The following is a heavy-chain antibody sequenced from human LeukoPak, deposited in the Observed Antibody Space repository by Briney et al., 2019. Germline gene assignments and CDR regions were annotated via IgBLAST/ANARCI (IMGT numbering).Heavy chain of an antibody. CDR2: IYHSGST. J-gene: IGHJ4*02. CDR3: ARQSGLLWFGESFDY. Sequence: SETLSLTCAVSGYSISSGYYWGWIRQPPGKGLEWIESIYHSGSTYYNPSLKSRVTISVDTSKNQFSLKLSSVTAADTAVSYCARQSGLLWFGESFDYWGQGTLVTVSS. CDR1: GYSISSGYY. V-gene: IGHV4-38-2*01. D-gene: IGHD3-10*01.